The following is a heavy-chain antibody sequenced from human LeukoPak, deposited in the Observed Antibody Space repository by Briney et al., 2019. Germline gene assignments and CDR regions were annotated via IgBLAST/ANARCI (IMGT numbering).Heavy chain of an antibody. Sequence: GGSLRLSCAASGFTFSSYEMNWVRQAPGKGLEWVSYISSSGSTIYYADSVKGRFTISRDNSKNTLYLQMNSLRAEDTAVYYCARVVRWELHYWGQGTLVTVSS. D-gene: IGHD1-26*01. CDR2: ISSSGSTI. V-gene: IGHV3-48*03. J-gene: IGHJ4*02. CDR3: ARVVRWELHY. CDR1: GFTFSSYE.